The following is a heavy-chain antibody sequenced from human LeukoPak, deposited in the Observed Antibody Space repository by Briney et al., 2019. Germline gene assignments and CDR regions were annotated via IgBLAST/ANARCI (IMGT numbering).Heavy chain of an antibody. V-gene: IGHV3-74*01. CDR3: ATYCDGSSCHGHDH. Sequence: PGGSLRLSCAASGFTFSSYWMHWVRQAPGKGLVWVSRINSDGSSTSYADSVKGRFTISRDNAKNTLYLQMNSLRAEDTAVYYCATYCDGSSCHGHDHWGQGTLVTVSS. D-gene: IGHD2-21*01. J-gene: IGHJ4*02. CDR1: GFTFSSYW. CDR2: INSDGSST.